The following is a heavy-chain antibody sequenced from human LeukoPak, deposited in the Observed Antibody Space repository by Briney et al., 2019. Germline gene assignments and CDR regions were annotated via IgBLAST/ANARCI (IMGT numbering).Heavy chain of an antibody. CDR2: ISTDGSST. J-gene: IGHJ6*02. CDR3: ASYLTSIPSGMDV. Sequence: PGGSLRLSCAASGFTFSRYWMHWLRQAPGKGLVWVSRISTDGSSTSYADSVKGRFTISRDNGKNTLYLQMNSLRAEDTAVYYCASYLTSIPSGMDVWGQGTTVTVCS. V-gene: IGHV3-74*01. CDR1: GFTFSRYW. D-gene: IGHD2/OR15-2a*01.